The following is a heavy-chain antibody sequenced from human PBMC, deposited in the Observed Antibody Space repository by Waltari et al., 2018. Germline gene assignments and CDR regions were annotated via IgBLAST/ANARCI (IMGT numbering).Heavy chain of an antibody. Sequence: QVQLQESGPGLVKPSQILSLPCTVSGGSVRSGDYFWGWLRQSPGKGLEWIGYISNLGYAYYDPSLESRLTMSMDTSNNEFSLKMNSVTAADTAVYFCARLFCSDSCSWGGGFDYWGQGAQVTVSS. D-gene: IGHD2-15*01. CDR3: ARLFCSDSCSWGGGFDY. V-gene: IGHV4-30-4*01. CDR2: ISNLGYA. J-gene: IGHJ4*02. CDR1: GGSVRSGDYF.